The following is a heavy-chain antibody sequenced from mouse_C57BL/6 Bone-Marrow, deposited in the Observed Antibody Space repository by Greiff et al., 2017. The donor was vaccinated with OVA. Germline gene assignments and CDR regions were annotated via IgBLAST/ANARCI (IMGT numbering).Heavy chain of an antibody. CDR2: INYDGSST. J-gene: IGHJ2*01. V-gene: IGHV5-16*01. CDR1: GFTFSDYY. CDR3: ARDRANWGYFDY. D-gene: IGHD4-1*01. Sequence: EVQLQESEGGLVQPGSSMKLSCTASGFTFSDYYMAWVRQVPEKGLEWVANINYDGSSTYYLDSLKSRFIISRDNAKNILYLQMSSLKSEDTATYYCARDRANWGYFDYWGQGTTLTVSS.